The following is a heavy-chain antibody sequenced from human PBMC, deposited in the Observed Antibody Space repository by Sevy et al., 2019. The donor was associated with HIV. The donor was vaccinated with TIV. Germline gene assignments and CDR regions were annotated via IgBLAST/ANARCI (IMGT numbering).Heavy chain of an antibody. D-gene: IGHD3-22*01. CDR3: ARGNSGSFDY. V-gene: IGHV3-7*04. CDR2: IKQDESEK. J-gene: IGHJ4*02. CDR1: GFSFSHYW. Sequence: GGSLRLSCAASGFSFSHYWMHWVRQAPGKGLEWVANIKQDESEKYYVASVKGRFTISRDNAKNSVYLQMNSLIPEDTAISYCARGNSGSFDYWGQGTLVTVSS.